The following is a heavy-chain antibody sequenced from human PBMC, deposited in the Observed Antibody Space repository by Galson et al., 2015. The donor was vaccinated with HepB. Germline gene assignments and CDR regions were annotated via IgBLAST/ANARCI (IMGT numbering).Heavy chain of an antibody. CDR3: ARDEPLWGYFDL. D-gene: IGHD1-14*01. J-gene: IGHJ2*01. V-gene: IGHV4-31*03. CDR1: GGSISGGGYY. CDR2: IYYSGST. Sequence: LSLTCTVSGGSISGGGYYWSWIRQHPGKGLEWIGYIYYSGSTYYNPSLKSRVTISVDTSKNQFSLKLSSVTAADTAVYYCARDEPLWGYFDLWGRGTLVTVSS.